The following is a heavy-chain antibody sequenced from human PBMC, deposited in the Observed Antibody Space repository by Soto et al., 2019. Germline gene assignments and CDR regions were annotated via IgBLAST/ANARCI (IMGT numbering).Heavy chain of an antibody. CDR2: ISYDGSNK. V-gene: IGHV3-30-3*01. CDR1: VFTFISYA. Sequence: GGSLRLSCASSVFTFISYAMHWVRQAPGKGLEWVAVISYDGSNKYYADPVKGRFTISRDNSKNTLYLQMNSLRAEDTAVYYCAREWGGSGSYYNPSYYYYGMDVWGQGTTVTVSS. J-gene: IGHJ6*02. CDR3: AREWGGSGSYYNPSYYYYGMDV. D-gene: IGHD3-10*01.